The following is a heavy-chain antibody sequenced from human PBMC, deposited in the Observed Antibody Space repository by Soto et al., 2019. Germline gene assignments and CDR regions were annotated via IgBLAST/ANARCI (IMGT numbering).Heavy chain of an antibody. V-gene: IGHV4-59*08. Sequence: SETLSLTCTVSGGFISSYYWSWIRQPPGKGLEWIGYIYYSGSTNYNPSLKSRVTISVDTSKNQFSLKLSSVTAADTAVYYCARRYGYSFDYWGQGTLVTVSS. CDR3: ARRYGYSFDY. CDR2: IYYSGST. CDR1: GGFISSYY. J-gene: IGHJ4*02. D-gene: IGHD1-1*01.